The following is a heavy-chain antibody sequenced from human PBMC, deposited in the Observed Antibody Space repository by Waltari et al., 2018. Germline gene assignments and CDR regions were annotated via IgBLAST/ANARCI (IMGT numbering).Heavy chain of an antibody. CDR2: INHSGST. Sequence: QVQLQQWGAGLLKPSETLSLTCAVYGGSFSGYYWSWIRQPPGKWLEGIGEINHSGSTNYNPSLKSRVTISVDTSKNQFSLKLSSVTAADTAVYYCARDPLYYGSGSYYDYWGQGTLVTVSS. CDR3: ARDPLYYGSGSYYDY. D-gene: IGHD3-10*01. CDR1: GGSFSGYY. J-gene: IGHJ4*02. V-gene: IGHV4-34*01.